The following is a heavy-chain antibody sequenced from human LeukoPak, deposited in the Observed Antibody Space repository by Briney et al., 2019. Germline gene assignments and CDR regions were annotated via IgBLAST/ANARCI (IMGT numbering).Heavy chain of an antibody. CDR2: FYYTGST. V-gene: IGHV4-39*01. CDR1: GDSISGGRDC. D-gene: IGHD3-16*02. CDR3: ARYRRGQDAFDI. Sequence: SETLSLTCTVSGDSISGGRDCWGWIRQPPGKGLEWIGTFYYTGSTYYNPSLRSRVSISVDTSKSQYSLKLSSVTAADTAVYYCARYRRGQDAFDIWGQGTMVTVSS. J-gene: IGHJ3*02.